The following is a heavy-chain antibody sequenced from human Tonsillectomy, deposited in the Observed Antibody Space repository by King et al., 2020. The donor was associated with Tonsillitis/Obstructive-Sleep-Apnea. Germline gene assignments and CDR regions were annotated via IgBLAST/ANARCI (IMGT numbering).Heavy chain of an antibody. CDR3: ARDPVGATTNFDY. CDR1: GGSISSGGYY. CDR2: IYYSGST. V-gene: IGHV4-31*03. J-gene: IGHJ4*02. Sequence: QMQLQESGPGLVKPSQTLSLTCTVSGGSISSGGYYWHWIRQHPGKGLEWIGYIYYSGSTYYNPSLKSRVTISVDTSKNQFSLKLSSVTAADTAVYYCARDPVGATTNFDYWGQGTLVTVSS. D-gene: IGHD1-26*01.